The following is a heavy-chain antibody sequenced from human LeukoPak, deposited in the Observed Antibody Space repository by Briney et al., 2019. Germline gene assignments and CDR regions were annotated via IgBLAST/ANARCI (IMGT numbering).Heavy chain of an antibody. V-gene: IGHV4-30-4*01. CDR1: GGSISIGDYY. D-gene: IGHD3-22*01. Sequence: SETLSLTCTVSGGSISIGDYYWRWIRQPPGEGLGWIGYIYYSGSTYYNPSLKSRVTISVDTSKNQFSLKLSSVTAADTAVYYCASPSIYDSSGYYYEGAFDIWGQGTMVTVSS. CDR2: IYYSGST. CDR3: ASPSIYDSSGYYYEGAFDI. J-gene: IGHJ3*02.